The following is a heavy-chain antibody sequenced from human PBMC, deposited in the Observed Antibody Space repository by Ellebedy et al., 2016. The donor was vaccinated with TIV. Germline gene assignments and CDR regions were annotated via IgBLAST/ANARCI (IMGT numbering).Heavy chain of an antibody. Sequence: ASVKVSCKASGYTFTGYYMHWVRQAPGQGLEWMGWISAYNGNTNYAQKLQGRVTMTTDTSTSTAYMELRSLRSDDTAVYYCARGARNWNDERPFDYWGQGTLVTVSS. V-gene: IGHV1-18*04. CDR1: GYTFTGYY. CDR2: ISAYNGNT. J-gene: IGHJ4*02. D-gene: IGHD1-1*01. CDR3: ARGARNWNDERPFDY.